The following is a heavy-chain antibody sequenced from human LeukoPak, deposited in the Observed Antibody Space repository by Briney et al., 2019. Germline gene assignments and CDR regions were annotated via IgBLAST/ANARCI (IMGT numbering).Heavy chain of an antibody. CDR2: ICYSGST. Sequence: SETLSLTCTVSGGTISSGGYYWSWIRQHPGKGLEWIGYICYSGSTYYNPSLKSRVTISVDTSKNQFSLKLSSVTAADTAVYYCARYYDSSGYYRYFDYWGQGTLVTVSS. V-gene: IGHV4-31*03. D-gene: IGHD3-22*01. CDR3: ARYYDSSGYYRYFDY. J-gene: IGHJ4*02. CDR1: GGTISSGGYY.